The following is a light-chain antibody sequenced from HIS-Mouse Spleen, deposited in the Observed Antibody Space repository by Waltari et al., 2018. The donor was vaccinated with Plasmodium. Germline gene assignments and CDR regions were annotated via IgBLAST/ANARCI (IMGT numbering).Light chain of an antibody. CDR3: QSYDSSNWV. CDR2: EDN. J-gene: IGLJ3*02. CDR1: SGSIASNY. V-gene: IGLV6-57*04. Sequence: NFMLTQPHSVSESPGKTVTISCTRSSGSIASNYVQWYQQRPGSAPTTGFYEDNQRPSGVPDRFSGSIDSSSNSASLTISGLKTEDEADYYCQSYDSSNWVFGGGTKLTVL.